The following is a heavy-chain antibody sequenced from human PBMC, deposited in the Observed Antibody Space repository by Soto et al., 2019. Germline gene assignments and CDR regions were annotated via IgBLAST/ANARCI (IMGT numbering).Heavy chain of an antibody. CDR1: GDSVSSNSAA. V-gene: IGHV6-1*01. J-gene: IGHJ4*02. Sequence: SQTLSLPCAISGDSVSSNSAAWNWIRQSPSRGLEWLGRTYYRSKWYNDYAVSVKSRITINPDTSKNQFSLQLNSVTPEDTAVYYCARGESGYDSSPEASFDYWGQGTLVTVSS. CDR2: TYYRSKWYN. D-gene: IGHD5-12*01. CDR3: ARGESGYDSSPEASFDY.